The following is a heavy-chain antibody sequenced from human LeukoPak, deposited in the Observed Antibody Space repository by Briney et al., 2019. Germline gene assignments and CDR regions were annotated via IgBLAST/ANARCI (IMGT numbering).Heavy chain of an antibody. J-gene: IGHJ4*02. V-gene: IGHV3-66*04. CDR3: ARHPGDYPSFDY. CDR1: GFILGDYA. Sequence: GGSLRLSCTASGFILGDYAVNWVRQAPGKGLEWVSVIYSGGSTYCADSVKGRFTISRDNSKNTLYLQMNSLRAEDTAVYYCARHPGDYPSFDYWGQGTLVTVSS. D-gene: IGHD7-27*01. CDR2: IYSGGST.